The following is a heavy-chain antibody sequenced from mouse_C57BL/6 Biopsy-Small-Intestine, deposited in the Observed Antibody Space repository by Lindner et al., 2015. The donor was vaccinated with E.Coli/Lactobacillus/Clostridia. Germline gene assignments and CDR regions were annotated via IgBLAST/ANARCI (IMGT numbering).Heavy chain of an antibody. J-gene: IGHJ1*01. Sequence: SVKVSCKTSGYTFTDYYIHWVRQAPGQGPEWMGWINPESGGTKYAENLQGRVTMTRDTSINTAYMDLTRLRSDDTALYYCARDRFRGLYGMDVWGQGTTVTVSS. CDR1: GYTFTDYY. CDR2: INPESGGT. D-gene: IGHD1-2*01. CDR3: ARDRFRGLYGMDV. V-gene: IGHV1-84*02.